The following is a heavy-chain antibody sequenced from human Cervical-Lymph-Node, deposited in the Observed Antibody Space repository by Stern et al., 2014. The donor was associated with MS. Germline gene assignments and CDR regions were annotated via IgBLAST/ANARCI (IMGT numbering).Heavy chain of an antibody. J-gene: IGHJ4*02. CDR2: INPNSGGT. CDR1: GYTFTGYY. V-gene: IGHV1-2*06. CDR3: ARQDTVTTFAFDY. Sequence: VQLVESGAEVKKPGASVKVSCKASGYTFTGYYMHWVRQAPGQVLEWMGRINPNSGGTNYAQKFQGRVTMTRDTSISTAYMELSRLRSDDTAVYYCARQDTVTTFAFDYWGQGTLVTVSS. D-gene: IGHD4-17*01.